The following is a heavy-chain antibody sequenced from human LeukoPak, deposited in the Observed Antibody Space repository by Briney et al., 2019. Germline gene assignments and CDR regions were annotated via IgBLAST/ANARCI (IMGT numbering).Heavy chain of an antibody. V-gene: IGHV4-59*01. CDR2: IYYSGST. CDR3: ARVGAQSGYEDSRWFDP. CDR1: GGSMSSYY. D-gene: IGHD5-12*01. J-gene: IGHJ5*02. Sequence: PSETLSLTCTVSGGSMSSYYWSWIRQPPGKGLEWIGYIYYSGSTNYNPSLKSRVTISVDTSKNQFSLKLSSVTAADTAVYYCARVGAQSGYEDSRWFDPWGQGTLVTVSS.